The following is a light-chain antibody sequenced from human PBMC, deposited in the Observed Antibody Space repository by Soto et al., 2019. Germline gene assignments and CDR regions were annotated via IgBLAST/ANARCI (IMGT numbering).Light chain of an antibody. V-gene: IGLV1-44*01. CDR2: SNT. Sequence: QSVLTQPPSASGTPGQRVTISCSGSTSNIGRSTVSWYQQFPGAAPKLLIYSNTQRPLGVPVRFSGSKSDTSASLAISGLQSEDEADYYCATWNDGVFVFGIGTKVTAL. CDR1: TSNIGRST. J-gene: IGLJ1*01. CDR3: ATWNDGVFV.